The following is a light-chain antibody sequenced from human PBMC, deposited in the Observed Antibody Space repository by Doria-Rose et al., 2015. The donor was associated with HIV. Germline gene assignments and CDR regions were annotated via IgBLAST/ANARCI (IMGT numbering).Light chain of an antibody. J-gene: IGKJ3*01. CDR2: WAS. Sequence: DIQLTQSPESLGMSLGERATLNCKSNQSLLYTSTNYLAWCQQKPGQPPKLLIYWASTRQSGVPARFSGSGSGTDFILTISSLEAEDVAVYYCQQYYDTPSFGPGTTVDIK. CDR3: QQYYDTPS. CDR1: QSLLYTSTNY. V-gene: IGKV4-1*01.